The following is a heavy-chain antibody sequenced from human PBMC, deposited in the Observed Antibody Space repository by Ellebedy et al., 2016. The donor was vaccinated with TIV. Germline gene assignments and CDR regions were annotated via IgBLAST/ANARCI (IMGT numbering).Heavy chain of an antibody. Sequence: SVKVSCKAYGDTFSTYGVTWVRQAPGQGLEWMGGVVPILPLTTYAQKFQGSVTITADRSANTAYMELSSLTSDDSAVYYCAKAEKWLPTDYWGQGTLVTVSS. CDR2: VVPILPLT. J-gene: IGHJ4*02. CDR1: GDTFSTYG. CDR3: AKAEKWLPTDY. V-gene: IGHV1-69*10. D-gene: IGHD5-12*01.